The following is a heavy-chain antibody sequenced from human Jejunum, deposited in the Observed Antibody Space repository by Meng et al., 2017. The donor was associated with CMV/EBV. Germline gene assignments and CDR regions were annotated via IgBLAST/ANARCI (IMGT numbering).Heavy chain of an antibody. CDR1: GFSVTSDY. Sequence: SGFSVTSDYMTWVRQAPGKGLEWVSFIRNDGSTTYTASVQGRFTISRDNSKNTVYLQMNSLRAEDTALYYCARACRQVSNCYLDSWGQGTQVTVSS. V-gene: IGHV3-53*01. CDR3: ARACRQVSNCYLDS. D-gene: IGHD4-11*01. CDR2: IRNDGST. J-gene: IGHJ4*02.